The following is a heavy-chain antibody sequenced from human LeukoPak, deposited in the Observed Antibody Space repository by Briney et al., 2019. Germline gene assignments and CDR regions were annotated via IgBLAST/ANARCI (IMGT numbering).Heavy chain of an antibody. J-gene: IGHJ6*02. Sequence: GGSLRLSCAASGFTFSSYSMNWVRQAPGKGLEWVSSISSSSSYIYYADSVKGRFTISRDNAKNSLYLQMNSLRAEDTALYYCARDRDYDFWSGYETSHYYYYYGMDVWGQGTTVTVSS. CDR3: ARDRDYDFWSGYETSHYYYYYGMDV. CDR2: ISSSSSYI. D-gene: IGHD3-3*01. V-gene: IGHV3-21*01. CDR1: GFTFSSYS.